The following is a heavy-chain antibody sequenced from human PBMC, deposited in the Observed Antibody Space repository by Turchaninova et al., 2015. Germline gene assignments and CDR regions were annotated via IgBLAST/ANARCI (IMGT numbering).Heavy chain of an antibody. J-gene: IGHJ4*02. D-gene: IGHD2-2*01. V-gene: IGHV3-23*01. CDR2: LSGSGVST. CDR1: GFTFSSYA. Sequence: GGSLRLSCAASGFTFSSYAMTWVRQAPGKGLEWVSGLSGSGVSTYYADSVKGRFTISRDNSKNTLYLQMNNLRAEDTAIYYCAKFDGKCCSRTSCFFDSWGRGTPVTVSS. CDR3: AKFDGKCCSRTSCFFDS.